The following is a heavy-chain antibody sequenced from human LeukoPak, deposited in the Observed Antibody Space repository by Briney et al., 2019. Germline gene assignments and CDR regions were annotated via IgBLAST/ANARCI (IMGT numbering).Heavy chain of an antibody. D-gene: IGHD3-22*01. CDR2: IYYSGST. V-gene: IGHV4-30-4*08. J-gene: IGHJ3*02. CDR3: ARYHRALDSRDAFDI. Sequence: SETLSLTCTVSGGSLSSGDYYWSWIRQPPGKGLEWIGYIYYSGSTYYNPSLKSRVTISVDTSKNQFSLKLSSVTAADTAEYYRARYHRALDSRDAFDIWWEGTMVTVSP. CDR1: GGSLSSGDYY.